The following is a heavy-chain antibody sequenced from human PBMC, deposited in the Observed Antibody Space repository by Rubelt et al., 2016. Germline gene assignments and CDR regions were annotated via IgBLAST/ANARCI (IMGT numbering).Heavy chain of an antibody. CDR3: ARKSYYAEFDY. CDR1: GGSISSSSYY. V-gene: IGHV4-39*01. D-gene: IGHD1-26*01. CDR2: IFYSGGT. J-gene: IGHJ4*02. Sequence: QVQLQESGPGLVKPSETLSLTCTVSGGSISSSSYYWGWIRQHPGKGLEWIGSIFYSGGTYSNPSLKSRVTISVDTSKNQFSLKLSSVTAADTAVYYCARKSYYAEFDYWGQGTLVTVSS.